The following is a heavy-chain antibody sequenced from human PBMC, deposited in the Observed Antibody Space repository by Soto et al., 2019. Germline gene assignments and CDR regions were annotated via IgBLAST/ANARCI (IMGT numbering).Heavy chain of an antibody. V-gene: IGHV3-33*01. CDR1: GFTFSSYG. Sequence: GGSLRLSCAASGFTFSSYGMHWVRQAPGKGLEWVAVIWYDGSNKYYADSVKGRFTISRDNSKNTLYLQMNSLRAEDTAVYYCARDLLVRYSRSSGIHGFDYWGQGTLVTVSS. CDR2: IWYDGSNK. CDR3: ARDLLVRYSRSSGIHGFDY. D-gene: IGHD6-6*01. J-gene: IGHJ4*02.